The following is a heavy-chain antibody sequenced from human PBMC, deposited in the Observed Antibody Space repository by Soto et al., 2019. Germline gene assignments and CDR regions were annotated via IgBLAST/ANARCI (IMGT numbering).Heavy chain of an antibody. D-gene: IGHD3-9*01. J-gene: IGHJ6*02. V-gene: IGHV4-59*12. Sequence: SETLSLTCTVSGGSISSYYWSWIRQPPGKGLEWIGYIYYSGSTNYNPSLKSRVTISVDTSKNQFSLKLSSVTAADTAVYYCARNPRIFSDPYYYYGMDVWGQGTTVTVSS. CDR2: IYYSGST. CDR3: ARNPRIFSDPYYYYGMDV. CDR1: GGSISSYY.